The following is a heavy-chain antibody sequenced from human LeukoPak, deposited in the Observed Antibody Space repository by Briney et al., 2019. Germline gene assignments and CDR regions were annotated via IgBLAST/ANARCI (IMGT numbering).Heavy chain of an antibody. D-gene: IGHD5-24*01. J-gene: IGHJ4*02. CDR3: ARGNGYNRGFDY. Sequence: SETLSLTCTVSGASISSYYWSWVRQPAGKGLEWIGRIYTSGSTNYNPSLKSRVTISVDTSKKLFSLKLSSVTAADTAVYYCARGNGYNRGFDYWGQGTLVTVSS. V-gene: IGHV4-4*07. CDR1: GASISSYY. CDR2: IYTSGST.